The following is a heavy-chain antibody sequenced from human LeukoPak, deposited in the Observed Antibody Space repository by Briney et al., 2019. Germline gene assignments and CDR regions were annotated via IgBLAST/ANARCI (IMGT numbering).Heavy chain of an antibody. V-gene: IGHV1-2*02. CDR1: GYTFTGYY. J-gene: IGHJ6*02. D-gene: IGHD1-20*01. CDR3: ASQRNWNVYYYGMDV. CDR2: INPNSGGT. Sequence: ASVKVSCKASGYTFTGYYMHWVRQAPGQGLEWMGWINPNSGGTNYAQKFRGRVTMTRDTSISTAYMELSRLRSDDTAVYYCASQRNWNVYYYGMDVWGQGTTVTVSS.